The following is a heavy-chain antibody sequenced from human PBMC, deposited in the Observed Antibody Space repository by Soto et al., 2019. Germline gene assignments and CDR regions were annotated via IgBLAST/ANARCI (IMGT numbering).Heavy chain of an antibody. CDR3: ARQNPLSGYGYCLGGYYVDS. J-gene: IGHJ4*02. V-gene: IGHV4-39*01. Sequence: QLQLQESGPGLVKPSETLSLTCTVSGGSITSRNYYWGWIRQPPGKGLEWIGNIYYSGSTSYNPYLKRRVTIAVDTSKNQLSLRLSSVTAADTAVYYCARQNPLSGYGYCLGGYYVDSWGQGTLVTVSS. CDR2: IYYSGST. D-gene: IGHD3-22*01. CDR1: GGSITSRNYY.